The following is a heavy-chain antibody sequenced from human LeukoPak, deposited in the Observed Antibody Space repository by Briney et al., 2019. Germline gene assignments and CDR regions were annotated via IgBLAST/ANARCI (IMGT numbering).Heavy chain of an antibody. J-gene: IGHJ3*02. D-gene: IGHD6-19*01. Sequence: GGTLRLSCAASGFTFSSHGMSWVRQAPGKGLEWVSYISSSGSTIYYADSVKGRFTISRDNAKNSLYLQMNSLRAEDTAVYYCVRGHVAVAAHDDAFDIWGQGTMVTVSS. CDR2: ISSSGSTI. CDR1: GFTFSSHG. CDR3: VRGHVAVAAHDDAFDI. V-gene: IGHV3-48*04.